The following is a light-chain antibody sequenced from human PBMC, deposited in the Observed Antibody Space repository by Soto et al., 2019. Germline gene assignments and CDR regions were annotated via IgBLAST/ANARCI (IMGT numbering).Light chain of an antibody. J-gene: IGLJ1*01. Sequence: SYELTQPPSVSVSPGQTASITCAGDKLGDKYACWYQQKPDQSPVLVIYKDSKRPSGIPERFSGSNSGNTATLTISGTQAMDEADYYCQAWDSSTEVFGTGTKVTVL. CDR2: KDS. CDR1: KLGDKY. CDR3: QAWDSSTEV. V-gene: IGLV3-1*01.